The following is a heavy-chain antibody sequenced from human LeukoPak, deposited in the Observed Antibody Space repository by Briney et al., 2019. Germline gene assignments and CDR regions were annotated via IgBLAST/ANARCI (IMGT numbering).Heavy chain of an antibody. V-gene: IGHV1-2*02. J-gene: IGHJ5*02. CDR3: ARGGDNDYGDYWSDP. CDR1: GYTFTGYY. CDR2: INPNSGGT. Sequence: ASVKVSCKASGYTFTGYYMHWVRQAPGQGLEWMGWINPNSGGTNYAQKFQGRVTMTRDTSISTAYMELSRLRSDDTAVYYCARGGDNDYGDYWSDPWGQGTLVTVSS. D-gene: IGHD4-17*01.